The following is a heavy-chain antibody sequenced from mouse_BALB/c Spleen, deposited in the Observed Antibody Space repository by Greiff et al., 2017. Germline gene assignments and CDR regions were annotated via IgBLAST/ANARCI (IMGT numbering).Heavy chain of an antibody. Sequence: VQLVESGAELVRPGASVTLSCKASGYTFTDYEMHWVKQTPVHGLEWIGAIDPETGGTAYNQKFKGKATLTADKSSSTAYMELRSLTSEDSAVYYCTRKGVYYGNFFAYWGQGTLVTVSA. D-gene: IGHD2-1*01. V-gene: IGHV1-15*01. J-gene: IGHJ3*01. CDR1: GYTFTDYE. CDR2: IDPETGGT. CDR3: TRKGVYYGNFFAY.